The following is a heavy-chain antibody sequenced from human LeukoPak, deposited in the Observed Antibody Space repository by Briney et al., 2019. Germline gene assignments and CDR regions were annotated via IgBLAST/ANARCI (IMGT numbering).Heavy chain of an antibody. CDR2: IQSKTDDGAT. V-gene: IGHV3-15*01. J-gene: IGHJ4*02. Sequence: GGSLRLSCAASGFTFSNAWMSWVRQAPGKGLEWVGRIQSKTDDGATDYAAPVKGRFTISRDDSKNTLYLQMNSLKTEDTAVYYCTTDPLRHSSAWYLGYWGQGTLVTVSS. D-gene: IGHD6-19*01. CDR1: GFTFSNAW. CDR3: TTDPLRHSSAWYLGY.